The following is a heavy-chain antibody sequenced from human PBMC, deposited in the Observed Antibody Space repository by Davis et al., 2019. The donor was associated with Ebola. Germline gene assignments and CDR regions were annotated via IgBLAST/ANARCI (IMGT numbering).Heavy chain of an antibody. Sequence: AASVKVSCKASAGTLSSYAISWVRQAPGQGLEWMGGIIPILDSANYAQKFQGRATITADESTSTAYMELSSLTSEDTAVYFCARDKYSIVGVTDYWGQGTLVTVSS. J-gene: IGHJ4*02. CDR2: IIPILDSA. V-gene: IGHV1-69*13. CDR3: ARDKYSIVGVTDY. D-gene: IGHD1-26*01. CDR1: AGTLSSYA.